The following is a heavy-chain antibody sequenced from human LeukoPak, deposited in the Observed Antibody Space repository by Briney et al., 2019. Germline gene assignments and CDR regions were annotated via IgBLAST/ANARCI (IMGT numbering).Heavy chain of an antibody. CDR2: IVGSGSTT. CDR3: AKPPRVLRYFDWLSGIDY. CDR1: EFTFRSHV. D-gene: IGHD3-9*01. Sequence: GGSLRLSCAASEFTFRSHVMSWVRQAPGKGLEWVSAIVGSGSTTHYADSVKGRFTISRDNSKNTLYLQMNSLRAEDTAVYFCAKPPRVLRYFDWLSGIDYWGQGTLVTVSS. J-gene: IGHJ4*02. V-gene: IGHV3-23*01.